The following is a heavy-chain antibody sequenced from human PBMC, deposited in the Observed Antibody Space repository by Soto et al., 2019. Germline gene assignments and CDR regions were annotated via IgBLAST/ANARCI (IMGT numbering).Heavy chain of an antibody. CDR3: ARDAYYYGSGSSYYYGMDV. V-gene: IGHV4-59*01. Sequence: SETLSLTCTVSGGSFSTYYWNWIRQPPGKGLEWIGYIYDSGSTNYNPSVKSRVTISVDTSKNQFSLKLSPVTAADTAVYYCARDAYYYGSGSSYYYGMDVWGQGTRSPSH. J-gene: IGHJ6*02. CDR2: IYDSGST. D-gene: IGHD3-10*01. CDR1: GGSFSTYY.